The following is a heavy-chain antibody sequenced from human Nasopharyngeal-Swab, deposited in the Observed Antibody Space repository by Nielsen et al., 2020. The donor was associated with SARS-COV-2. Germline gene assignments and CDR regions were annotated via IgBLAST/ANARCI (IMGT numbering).Heavy chain of an antibody. V-gene: IGHV1-46*01. CDR1: GDTCTSYY. Sequence: ASVKVSCKASGDTCTSYYMHGGRQAPGQGLEGMGIINPSGGSTSYAQKFQGRVTMTRDTSTSTVYMELSSLRSEDTAVYYCARVSRGLMVYAMGDLDYWGQGTLVTVSS. J-gene: IGHJ4*02. CDR3: ARVSRGLMVYAMGDLDY. D-gene: IGHD2-8*01. CDR2: INPSGGST.